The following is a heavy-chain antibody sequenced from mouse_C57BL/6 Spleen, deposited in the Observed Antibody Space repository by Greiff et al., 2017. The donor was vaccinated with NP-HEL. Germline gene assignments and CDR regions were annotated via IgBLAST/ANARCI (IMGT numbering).Heavy chain of an antibody. V-gene: IGHV1-53*01. D-gene: IGHD2-4*01. Sequence: QVQLQQPGTELVKPGASVKLSCKASGYTFTSYWMHWVKQRPGQGLEWIGNINPSNGGTNYNEKFKSKATLTVDKSSSTAYMQLSSLTSEDSAVYYCARKGIYYDYDKAFDYWGQGTTLTVSS. CDR1: GYTFTSYW. CDR2: INPSNGGT. J-gene: IGHJ2*01. CDR3: ARKGIYYDYDKAFDY.